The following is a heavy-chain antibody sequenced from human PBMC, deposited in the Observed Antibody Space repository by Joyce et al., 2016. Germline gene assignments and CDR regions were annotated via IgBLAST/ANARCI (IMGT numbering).Heavy chain of an antibody. Sequence: EVQLAQSGAEVKKPGESLKISCQTSGFNFNKYWIGWVRQMPGKGLEWMWIIYPGDSNTKYGPSFQGHVTISADKSITTAYLQWSSLKASDTAVYYCTRGQYFYDYSDSIEDAFEIWAPGQRSPS. J-gene: IGHJ3*02. CDR2: IYPGDSNT. V-gene: IGHV5-51*01. CDR3: TRGQYFYDYSDSIEDAFEI. D-gene: IGHD4/OR15-4a*01. CDR1: GFNFNKYW.